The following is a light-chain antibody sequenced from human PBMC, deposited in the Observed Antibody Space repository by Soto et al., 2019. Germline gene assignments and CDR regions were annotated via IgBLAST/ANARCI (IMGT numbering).Light chain of an antibody. CDR2: KAS. Sequence: DIQMTQFPSTLSGSVGDRVTITCRASKTVSSWLAWYQQKPGKAPKLRSYKASTLKSGVPSRFSGSGSGTEFTLAISSLQPDDFATYYCQRYNSYSEAFGQGTKVDI. V-gene: IGKV1-5*03. CDR3: QRYNSYSEA. J-gene: IGKJ1*01. CDR1: KTVSSW.